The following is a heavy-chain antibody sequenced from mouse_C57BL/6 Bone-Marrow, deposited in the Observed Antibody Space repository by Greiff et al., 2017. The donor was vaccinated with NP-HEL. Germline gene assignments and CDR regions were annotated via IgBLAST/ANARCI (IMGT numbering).Heavy chain of an antibody. J-gene: IGHJ2*01. CDR2: INPNNGGT. CDR3: ARSAYYYGSGVLY. CDR1: GYTFTDYN. Sequence: VQLQQSGPELVKPGASVKMSCKASGYTFTDYNMHWVKQSHGKSLEWIGYINPNNGGTSYNQKFKGKATLTVNKSSSTAYMELRSLTSEDSAVYYCARSAYYYGSGVLYWGQGTTLTVSS. D-gene: IGHD1-1*01. V-gene: IGHV1-22*01.